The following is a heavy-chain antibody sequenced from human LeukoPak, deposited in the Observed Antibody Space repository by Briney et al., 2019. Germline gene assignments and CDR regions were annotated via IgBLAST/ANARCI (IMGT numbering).Heavy chain of an antibody. CDR2: ISGGGATI. CDR3: AKDRITIFGVVMDQ. V-gene: IGHV3-23*01. D-gene: IGHD3-3*01. CDR1: GFTFTNYA. Sequence: GGSLRLSCAPSGFTFTNYAMSWVRQAPGKGLEWVSAISGGGATIYYADSVKGRFTISRDNSENALYLQMNSLRADDTAVYYCAKDRITIFGVVMDQWGQGTLVTVSS. J-gene: IGHJ4*02.